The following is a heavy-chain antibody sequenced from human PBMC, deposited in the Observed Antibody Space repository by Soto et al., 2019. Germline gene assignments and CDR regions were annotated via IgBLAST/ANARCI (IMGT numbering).Heavy chain of an antibody. J-gene: IGHJ6*01. CDR1: GGTFSSYA. Sequence: SVKVSCKASGGTFSSYAISWVRQAPGQGLEWMGGIIPIFGTANYAQKFQGRVTITADESTSTAYMELSSLRSEDTAVYYCAIRGDTAMAATRRYYYYYYGMDGWGQGTTVTVSS. D-gene: IGHD5-18*01. V-gene: IGHV1-69*13. CDR3: AIRGDTAMAATRRYYYYYYGMDG. CDR2: IIPIFGTA.